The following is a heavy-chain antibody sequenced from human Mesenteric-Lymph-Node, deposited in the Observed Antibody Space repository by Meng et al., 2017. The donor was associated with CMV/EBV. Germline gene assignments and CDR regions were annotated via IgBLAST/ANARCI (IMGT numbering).Heavy chain of an antibody. Sequence: SETLSLTCSVSGASFSGYHWSWIRQPPGKGLEWIGYVYNNGRTNYNPSLKSRVTISVDTSKNQFSLKLSSVTAADTAVYYCARSRASLGYWGQGTLVTVSS. J-gene: IGHJ4*02. CDR2: VYNNGRT. CDR1: GASFSGYH. CDR3: ARSRASLGY. V-gene: IGHV4-59*01. D-gene: IGHD3-16*01.